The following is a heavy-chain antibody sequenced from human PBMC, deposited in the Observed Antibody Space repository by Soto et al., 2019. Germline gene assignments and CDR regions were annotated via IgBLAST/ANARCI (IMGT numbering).Heavy chain of an antibody. CDR2: IIPIFGTA. J-gene: IGHJ6*02. D-gene: IGHD3-10*01. V-gene: IGHV1-69*12. CDR1: GGTFSSYA. CDR3: ARVGEGITMVREHYGMDV. Sequence: QVQLVQSGAEVKKPGSSVKVSCKASGGTFSSYAISWVRQAPGQGLEWMGGIIPIFGTANYAQKFQGRVTITADESTSTAYMELSSLRSEDTAVYYCARVGEGITMVREHYGMDVWGQGTTVTVSS.